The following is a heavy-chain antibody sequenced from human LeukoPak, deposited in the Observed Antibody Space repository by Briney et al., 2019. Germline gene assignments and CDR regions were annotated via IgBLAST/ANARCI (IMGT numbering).Heavy chain of an antibody. D-gene: IGHD1-14*01. CDR3: ASITIMDSPGPFDM. V-gene: IGHV1-2*02. CDR2: INPDSGGT. CDR1: GYTFTAFY. J-gene: IGHJ3*02. Sequence: GASVKVSCKASGYTFTAFYLHWVRQAPGQGLEWMGWINPDSGGTNYAQKFQGMVTMTRDTSISTAYMELSRLRSDDTAVYYCASITIMDSPGPFDMWGQGTLVTVSS.